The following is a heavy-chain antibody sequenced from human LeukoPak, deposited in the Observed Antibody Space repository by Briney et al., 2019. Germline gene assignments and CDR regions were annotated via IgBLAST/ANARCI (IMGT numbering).Heavy chain of an antibody. V-gene: IGHV3-21*01. J-gene: IGHJ4*02. Sequence: GGSLRLSCAASGFTFSSYSMNWVRQAPGKGLEWVSSISSSSSYIYYADSVKGRFTISRDNAKNSLYLQMNSLRAEDTAVYYCACDGDYTDYFDYWGQGTLVTVSS. CDR3: ACDGDYTDYFDY. CDR1: GFTFSSYS. CDR2: ISSSSSYI. D-gene: IGHD4-17*01.